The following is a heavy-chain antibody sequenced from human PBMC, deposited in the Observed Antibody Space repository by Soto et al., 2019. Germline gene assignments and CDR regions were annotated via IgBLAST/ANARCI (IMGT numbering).Heavy chain of an antibody. CDR1: GYTCSSYG. J-gene: IGHJ6*03. D-gene: IGHD2-2*01. CDR2: IWYDGSNK. CDR3: ARAGYCSSTSCYGIPYYYYMDV. Sequence: QVQLVESGGGVVQPGRSLRLSCEASGYTCSSYGMHWVRQAPGKGLEWVAVIWYDGSNKYYADSVKGRFTISRDNSKNTLYLQMNSLRAEDTAVYYCARAGYCSSTSCYGIPYYYYMDVWGKGTTVSVSS. V-gene: IGHV3-33*01.